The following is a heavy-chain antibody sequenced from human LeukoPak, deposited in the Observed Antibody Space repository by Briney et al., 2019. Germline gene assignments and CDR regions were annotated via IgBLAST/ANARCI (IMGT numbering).Heavy chain of an antibody. CDR3: ARDRGYSVKALTY. CDR1: GGTFSSYA. D-gene: IGHD5-18*01. J-gene: IGHJ4*02. CDR2: INPIFGTA. Sequence: SVRVSCKASGGTFSSYAISWVRQAPRQGLEWMGGINPIFGTANYAQKFQGRVTITADESTSTAYMELSSLRSEDTAVYYCARDRGYSVKALTYWGQGTLVTVSS. V-gene: IGHV1-69*01.